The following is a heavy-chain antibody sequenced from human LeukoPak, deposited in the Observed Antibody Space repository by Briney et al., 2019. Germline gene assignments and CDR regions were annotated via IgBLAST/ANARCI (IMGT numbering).Heavy chain of an antibody. V-gene: IGHV3-30*03. D-gene: IGHD3-22*01. Sequence: GGSLRLSCAASGFTFSSYGMHWVRQAPGKGLEWVAVISYDGSNKYYADSVKGRFTISRDNSKNTLYLQMNSLRAEDTAVYYCATGGSGYFDYWGQGTLVTVPS. J-gene: IGHJ4*02. CDR2: ISYDGSNK. CDR3: ATGGSGYFDY. CDR1: GFTFSSYG.